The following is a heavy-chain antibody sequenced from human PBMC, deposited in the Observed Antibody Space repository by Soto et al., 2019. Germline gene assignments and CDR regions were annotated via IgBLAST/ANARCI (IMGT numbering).Heavy chain of an antibody. CDR2: IYASVST. CDR3: ARVIGQLGHCFDP. D-gene: IGHD6-6*01. J-gene: IGHJ5*02. Sequence: SETLSLTCSVSGGSVSSVNYYWTWIRQPPGKGLEWIGNIYASVSTNYNPSLKSRVTISADTSKNHFSLKLTSVTAADSAVYFCARVIGQLGHCFDPWGQGTLVTVS. CDR1: GGSVSSVNYY. V-gene: IGHV4-61*01.